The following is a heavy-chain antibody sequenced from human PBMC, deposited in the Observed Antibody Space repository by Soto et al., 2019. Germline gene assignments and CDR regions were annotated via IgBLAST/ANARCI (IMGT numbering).Heavy chain of an antibody. Sequence: QLQLQESGPGLVKPSETMSLTCTVSGGSISSSSYYWGWIRQPPGKGLEWIGSIYYSGSTYYNPSLKSRVTISVDTSKNQFSLKLSSVTAADTAVYYCARQYGDWSDDFSQTNDYWGQGTLVTVSS. CDR1: GGSISSSSYY. J-gene: IGHJ4*02. V-gene: IGHV4-39*01. CDR2: IYYSGST. D-gene: IGHD4-17*01. CDR3: ARQYGDWSDDFSQTNDY.